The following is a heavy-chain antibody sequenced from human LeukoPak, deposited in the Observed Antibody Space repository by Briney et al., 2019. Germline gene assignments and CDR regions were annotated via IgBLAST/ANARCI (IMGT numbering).Heavy chain of an antibody. CDR2: IYYSGST. V-gene: IGHV4-59*12. J-gene: IGHJ4*02. D-gene: IGHD3-9*01. CDR3: ARVGRYFDWYIDY. Sequence: SETLSLTCTVSGGSISSYYWSWIRQPPGKGLEWIGYIYYSGSTNYYPSLKSRVTISVDTSKNQLSLKLSSVTAADTAVYYCARVGRYFDWYIDYWGQGTLVTVSS. CDR1: GGSISSYY.